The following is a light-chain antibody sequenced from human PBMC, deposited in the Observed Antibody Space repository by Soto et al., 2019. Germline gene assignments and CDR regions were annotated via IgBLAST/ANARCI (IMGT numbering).Light chain of an antibody. Sequence: GERATLSCRASPSVTNFLAWYQQKPGQAPRLLIYGAFNRATGIPARFSGSGSGTDFTLTISSLETEDSAIYYCQQRNIWPPVTFGQGTRLEIK. CDR2: GAF. V-gene: IGKV3-11*01. CDR1: PSVTNF. J-gene: IGKJ5*01. CDR3: QQRNIWPPVT.